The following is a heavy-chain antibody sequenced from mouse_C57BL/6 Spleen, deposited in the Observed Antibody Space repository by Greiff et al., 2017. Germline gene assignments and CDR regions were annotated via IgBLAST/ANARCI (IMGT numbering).Heavy chain of an antibody. CDR3: AKHYYGGYYAMDY. D-gene: IGHD2-1*01. CDR1: GYTFTDHT. Sequence: VQLQQSDAELVKPGASVKISCKVSGYTFTDHTIHWMKQRPEQGLEWIGYIYPRDGSTKYNEKFKGKATLTADKSSSTAYMQLNSLTSEDSAVYFCAKHYYGGYYAMDYWGQGTSVTVSS. CDR2: IYPRDGST. J-gene: IGHJ4*01. V-gene: IGHV1-78*01.